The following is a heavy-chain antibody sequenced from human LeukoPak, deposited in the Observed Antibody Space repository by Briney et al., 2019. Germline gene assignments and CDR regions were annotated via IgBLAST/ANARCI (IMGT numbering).Heavy chain of an antibody. CDR2: IYTSGST. CDR3: AREALVVVPAATYNWFDP. Sequence: SQTLSLTCTVSGGSISSGSYYWSWLRQPAGKGLEGIGRIYTSGSTNYNPSLKSRVTISVDTSKNQFSLKLSSVTAADTAVYYCAREALVVVPAATYNWFDPWGQGTLVTVSS. V-gene: IGHV4-61*02. J-gene: IGHJ5*02. D-gene: IGHD2-2*01. CDR1: GGSISSGSYY.